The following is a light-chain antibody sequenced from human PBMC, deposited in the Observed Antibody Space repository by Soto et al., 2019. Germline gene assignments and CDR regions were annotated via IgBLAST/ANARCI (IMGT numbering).Light chain of an antibody. CDR1: SGHSNYA. V-gene: IGLV4-69*01. CDR2: LNSDGSH. Sequence: QPVLTQSPSASASLGASVKLTCTLSSGHSNYAIAWHQQQPEKGPRYLMKLNSDGSHSKGDGIPDRFSGSGSGAERYLTISSLQSEDEADYYCQTWGTGTPWVFGGGTKLTVL. CDR3: QTWGTGTPWV. J-gene: IGLJ3*02.